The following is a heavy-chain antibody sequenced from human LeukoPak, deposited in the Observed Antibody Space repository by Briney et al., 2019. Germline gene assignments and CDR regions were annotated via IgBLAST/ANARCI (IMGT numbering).Heavy chain of an antibody. D-gene: IGHD2-8*01. J-gene: IGHJ3*02. V-gene: IGHV3-11*04. Sequence: GGSLRLSCAASGFTFSNYAMSWVRQAPGKGLEWVSYISSSGSTIYYADSVKGRFTISRDNAKNSLYLQMNSLRAEDTAVYYCARDLPNVLMVYASQVDAFDIWGQGTMVTASS. CDR2: ISSSGSTI. CDR1: GFTFSNYA. CDR3: ARDLPNVLMVYASQVDAFDI.